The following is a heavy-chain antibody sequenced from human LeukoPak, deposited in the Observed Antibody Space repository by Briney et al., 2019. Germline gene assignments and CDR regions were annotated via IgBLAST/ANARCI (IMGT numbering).Heavy chain of an antibody. Sequence: ASVKVSCKASGYTFTSSGISWVRQAPGQGLEWMGWINTYNGNTNYAHNLQGRVTMTTDTSTSTAYMELRSLRSDDTAVYYCARVSTYYYDSSGYSDYWGQGTLVTVSS. CDR3: ARVSTYYYDSSGYSDY. J-gene: IGHJ4*02. CDR1: GYTFTSSG. V-gene: IGHV1-18*01. D-gene: IGHD3-22*01. CDR2: INTYNGNT.